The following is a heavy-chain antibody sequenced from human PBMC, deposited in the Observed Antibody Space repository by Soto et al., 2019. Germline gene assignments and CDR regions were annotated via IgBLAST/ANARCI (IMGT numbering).Heavy chain of an antibody. Sequence: SETLSLTCAVYGGSFSGYYWSWIRQPPGKGLEWIGEINHSGSTNYNPSLKSRVTISVDTSKNQFSLKLSSVTAADTAVYFCASVYGGYLVRAEYFQHWGQGTLVTVSS. J-gene: IGHJ1*01. CDR3: ASVYGGYLVRAEYFQH. D-gene: IGHD4-17*01. V-gene: IGHV4-34*01. CDR1: GGSFSGYY. CDR2: INHSGST.